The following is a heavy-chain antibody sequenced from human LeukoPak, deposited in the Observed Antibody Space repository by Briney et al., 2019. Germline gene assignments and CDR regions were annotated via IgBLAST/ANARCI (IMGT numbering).Heavy chain of an antibody. J-gene: IGHJ4*02. Sequence: GGSLRLSCAASGFSFRTYFMMWVRQAPGKGLEWVANMNQDGNEKNYADSVKGRFTISRDNAQSSLYLQMNSLRAEDTAVYYCASYFDILAGNQDFAYWGQGALVTVSS. CDR2: MNQDGNEK. V-gene: IGHV3-7*01. D-gene: IGHD3-9*01. CDR1: GFSFRTYF. CDR3: ASYFDILAGNQDFAY.